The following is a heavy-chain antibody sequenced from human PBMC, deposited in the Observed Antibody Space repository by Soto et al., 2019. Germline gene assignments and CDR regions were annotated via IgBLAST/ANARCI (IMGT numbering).Heavy chain of an antibody. D-gene: IGHD3-3*01. CDR1: GFTFSSHA. V-gene: IGHV3-23*01. Sequence: GGSLRRSCAASGFTFSSHAMSWVRQAPGKGLEWVSSISGSDGTTYYAKSVKGRFSISRDNSMNMLYLEMNSLRPEDTAVYYCAKYAGSGSHFDSWGQRTLVTVSS. CDR2: ISGSDGTT. J-gene: IGHJ4*02. CDR3: AKYAGSGSHFDS.